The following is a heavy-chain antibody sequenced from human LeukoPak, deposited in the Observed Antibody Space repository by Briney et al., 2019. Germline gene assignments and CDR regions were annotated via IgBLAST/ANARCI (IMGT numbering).Heavy chain of an antibody. J-gene: IGHJ4*02. V-gene: IGHV3-21*01. D-gene: IGHD2-2*01. CDR3: AKDLPAAYFDY. CDR2: ISSSSSSYI. Sequence: GGSLRLSCAASGFTFSSYSMTWVRQAPGKGLEWVSSISSSSSSYIYYADSVKGRFTISRDNAKNSLYLQMNSLRAEDTAVYHCAKDLPAAYFDYWGQGTLVTVSS. CDR1: GFTFSSYS.